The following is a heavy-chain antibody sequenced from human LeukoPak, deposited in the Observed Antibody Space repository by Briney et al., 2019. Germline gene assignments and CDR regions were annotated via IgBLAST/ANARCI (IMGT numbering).Heavy chain of an antibody. J-gene: IGHJ4*02. CDR3: ATEAVVGSDGFDY. D-gene: IGHD6-19*01. Sequence: SETLSLTCAVSGVSISSGGHSWNWIRQPQGKGLEWIGYIYNSGSAYSNPALKSRVTISVDLSKKQLSLKINSVTAADTALYYCATEAVVGSDGFDYWGQGTLVTVSS. V-gene: IGHV4-30-2*01. CDR2: IYNSGSA. CDR1: GVSISSGGHS.